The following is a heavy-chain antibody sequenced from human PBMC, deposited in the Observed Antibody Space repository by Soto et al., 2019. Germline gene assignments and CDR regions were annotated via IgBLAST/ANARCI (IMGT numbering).Heavy chain of an antibody. CDR3: AHGDPLDFNY. CDR1: GFSLSTSGEA. Sequence: QITLRESGPALVKPTQTLTLTCTFSGFSLSTSGEAVGWIRQPPGKGLEWLALIYWNGIERYSPSLKNRHSITQDTSKSNVVLTMTNMDPLDTATYYCAHGDPLDFNYGGQGTLVTVSS. D-gene: IGHD3-10*01. CDR2: IYWNGIE. V-gene: IGHV2-5*01. J-gene: IGHJ4*02.